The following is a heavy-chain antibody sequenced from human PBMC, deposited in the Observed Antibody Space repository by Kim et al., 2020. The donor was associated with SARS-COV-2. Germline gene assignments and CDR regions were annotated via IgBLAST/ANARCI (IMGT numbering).Heavy chain of an antibody. Sequence: SETLSLTCSVSGDSISRGDWYWGWNRQRPGQGLEWFANDYYTGGTNYNPSRKSRVTIPMYTTKTPFPLQLVSLTAADPAVYFCARDRGDGYVPHIFDYWG. CDR3: ARDRGDGYVPHIFDY. CDR2: DYYTGGT. J-gene: IGHJ4*01. D-gene: IGHD2-21*01. V-gene: IGHV4-39*06. CDR1: GDSISRGDWY.